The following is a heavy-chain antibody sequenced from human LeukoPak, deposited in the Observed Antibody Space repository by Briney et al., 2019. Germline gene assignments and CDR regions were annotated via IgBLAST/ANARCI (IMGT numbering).Heavy chain of an antibody. V-gene: IGHV1-2*02. J-gene: IGHJ6*02. CDR1: GYTFTGYY. CDR2: INPNTGVT. D-gene: IGHD4-17*01. Sequence: GASVNVSCKASGYTFTGYYMHWVRQAPGQGLEWMGWINPNTGVTNYAQKFQGRVTLTRDTSIITAYMELTRLRSDDTAMYYCARDRTTVTTGYYGMDVWGQGTTLTVSS. CDR3: ARDRTTVTTGYYGMDV.